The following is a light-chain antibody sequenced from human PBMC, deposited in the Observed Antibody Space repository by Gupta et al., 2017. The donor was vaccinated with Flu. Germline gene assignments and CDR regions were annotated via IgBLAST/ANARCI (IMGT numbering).Light chain of an antibody. CDR2: GAS. CDR3: QQYKDWPLIT. CDR1: QNIARN. V-gene: IGKV3-15*01. J-gene: IGKJ5*01. Sequence: EIVLTQSPATLSLSPGERATLSCRASQNIARNLGWYQRKPGQAPRLLIFGASTRATGIPAKFSGSGYGTEFTLTISSRQSEDFAVYYCQQYKDWPLITFGQGTRLETK.